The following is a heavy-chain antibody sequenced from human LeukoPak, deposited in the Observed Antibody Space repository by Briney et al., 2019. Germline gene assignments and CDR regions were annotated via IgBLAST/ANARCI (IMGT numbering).Heavy chain of an antibody. V-gene: IGHV3-23*01. D-gene: IGHD5-12*01. CDR1: GFTFSSYA. CDR2: ISGSGGST. CDR3: AKDIGYSGYEPISRGFDY. Sequence: GGSLRLSCAASGFTFSSYAMSWVRQAPGKGLEWVSAISGSGGSTYYADSVKGRFTISRDNSKNSLYLQMNSLRAEDTALYYCAKDIGYSGYEPISRGFDYWGQGTLVTVSS. J-gene: IGHJ4*02.